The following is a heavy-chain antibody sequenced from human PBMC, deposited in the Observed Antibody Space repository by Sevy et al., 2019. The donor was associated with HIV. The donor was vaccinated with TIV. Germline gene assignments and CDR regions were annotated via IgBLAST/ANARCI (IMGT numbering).Heavy chain of an antibody. Sequence: GGSLRLSCTASGFTFGDYAMSWVRQAPGKGLEWVGFIRSKAYGGTTEYAASVKARFTISRDDSKSIAYLQMNSLKTEDTAVYYCTREYNWNDGGAFDIWGQGTMVTVSS. CDR2: IRSKAYGGTT. D-gene: IGHD1-1*01. CDR1: GFTFGDYA. CDR3: TREYNWNDGGAFDI. V-gene: IGHV3-49*04. J-gene: IGHJ3*02.